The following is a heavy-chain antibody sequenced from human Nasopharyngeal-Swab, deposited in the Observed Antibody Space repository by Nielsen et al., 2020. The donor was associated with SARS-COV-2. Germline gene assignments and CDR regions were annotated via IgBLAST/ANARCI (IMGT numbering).Heavy chain of an antibody. D-gene: IGHD2-8*02. J-gene: IGHJ4*02. CDR3: ARGTGGSYFDS. CDR1: GFTFSSSE. Sequence: GGSLRLSCAASGFTFSSSEMTWVRQAPGKGLEWVSYISSSGNTMYYADSVKGRFTISRDNAKNSLYLQMNSLRAEDTAVYYCARGTGGSYFDSWGQGTLVTVSS. CDR2: ISSSGNTM. V-gene: IGHV3-48*03.